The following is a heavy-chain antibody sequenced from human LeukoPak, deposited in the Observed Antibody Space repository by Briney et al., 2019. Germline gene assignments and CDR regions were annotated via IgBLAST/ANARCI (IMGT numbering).Heavy chain of an antibody. D-gene: IGHD4-17*01. CDR3: ARDLDDYGDYYFDY. Sequence: SETLSLTCAVYGGSFSGYYWSWIRQPPGKGLEWIGEINHSGSTNYNPSHKSRVTISVDTSKNQFSLKLSSVTAADTAVYYCARDLDDYGDYYFDYWGQGTLVTVSS. CDR2: INHSGST. J-gene: IGHJ4*02. V-gene: IGHV4-34*01. CDR1: GGSFSGYY.